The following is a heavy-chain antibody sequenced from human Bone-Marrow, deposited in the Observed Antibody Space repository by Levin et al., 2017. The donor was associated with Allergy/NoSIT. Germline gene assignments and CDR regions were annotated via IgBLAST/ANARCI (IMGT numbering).Heavy chain of an antibody. V-gene: IGHV3-23*01. D-gene: IGHD2-15*01. Sequence: AGSLRLSCAASGFTFNSYVMSWVRQAPGKGLEWVSSISGSGDSTYYADSVKGRFTISRDNSKSTLYLQMNNLRVEDAAIYFCAGTAYCSGGSCSSGDTGYFDLWGRGTLLSVSS. CDR3: AGTAYCSGGSCSSGDTGYFDL. J-gene: IGHJ2*01. CDR2: ISGSGDST. CDR1: GFTFNSYV.